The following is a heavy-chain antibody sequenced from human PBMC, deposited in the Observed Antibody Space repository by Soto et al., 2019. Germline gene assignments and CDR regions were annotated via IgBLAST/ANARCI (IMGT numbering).Heavy chain of an antibody. CDR2: ITIRGAT. CDR3: MTSVTTHDY. V-gene: IGHV3-48*04. J-gene: IGHJ4*02. CDR1: GFTFSSYT. D-gene: IGHD4-17*01. Sequence: GGSLRLSCAASGFTFSSYTMNWVRQAPGKGLEWISYITIRGATYYADSVKGRFAISRDDAKNSLYLQMSSLRAEDTAVYYCMTSVTTHDYWGQGTLVTVSS.